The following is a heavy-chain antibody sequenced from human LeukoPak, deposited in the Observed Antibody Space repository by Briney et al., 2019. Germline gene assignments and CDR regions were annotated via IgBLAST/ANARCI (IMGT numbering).Heavy chain of an antibody. CDR1: DYIFTNYH. CDR3: VRERPDAIWFDP. D-gene: IGHD2-2*01. V-gene: IGHV1-46*01. J-gene: IGHJ5*02. CDR2: IKDRGDIK. Sequence: ASVTVSFTASDYIFTNYHMHWARQAAGQGGGWMGIIKDRGDIKIYAKKFKGRVTMTRDTYTSTVYMDLNSLTADDTAAYYCVRERPDAIWFDPWGQGTLVTVSS.